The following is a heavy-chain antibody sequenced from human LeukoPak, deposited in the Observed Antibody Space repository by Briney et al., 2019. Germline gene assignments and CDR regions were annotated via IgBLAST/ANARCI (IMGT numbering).Heavy chain of an antibody. CDR3: VTDTTVVAVAGLGAFDI. CDR1: GYTLIDLS. J-gene: IGHJ3*02. Sequence: ASVKVSCKVSGYTLIDLSMHWVRQAPGKGLEWMGGFDPKDGEIIYAQRFQGRVTMTEDTSTDTAYMELSSLRSEDTAFYYCVTDTTVVAVAGLGAFDIWGQGTMVTVS. CDR2: FDPKDGEI. D-gene: IGHD6-19*01. V-gene: IGHV1-24*01.